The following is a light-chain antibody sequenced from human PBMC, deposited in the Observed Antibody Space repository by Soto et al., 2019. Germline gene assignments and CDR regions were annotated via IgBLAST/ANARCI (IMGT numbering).Light chain of an antibody. J-gene: IGLJ1*01. Sequence: QSLLTQPASLSGSPGQSITISCTGTSRDVGAYDYVSWYLQYPDKAPQLLIYYVDHRPSGVSSRFSGSKSGNTASLTISGLQAEDEGDYYCCSYIGHYIYVFGTGTKVTVL. CDR2: YVD. CDR1: SRDVGAYDY. CDR3: CSYIGHYIYV. V-gene: IGLV2-14*03.